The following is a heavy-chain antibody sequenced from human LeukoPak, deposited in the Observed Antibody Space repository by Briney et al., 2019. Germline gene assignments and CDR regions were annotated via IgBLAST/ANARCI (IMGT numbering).Heavy chain of an antibody. D-gene: IGHD1-26*01. CDR2: ISNSGGTT. Sequence: PGGSLRLSCATSGFMFSTYAMSWVRQAPGKGLEWVSIISNSGGTTYYADSVKGRFTVSRDNSKNTLYLQMKSLRAEDTAVYYCVSQCYRGSDNYYFDYWGRGTLVAVSS. J-gene: IGHJ4*02. CDR1: GFMFSTYA. V-gene: IGHV3-23*01. CDR3: VSQCYRGSDNYYFDY.